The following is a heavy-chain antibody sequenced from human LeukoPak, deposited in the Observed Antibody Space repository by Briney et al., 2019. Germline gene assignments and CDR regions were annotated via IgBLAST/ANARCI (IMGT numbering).Heavy chain of an antibody. CDR2: IYPGDSDT. CDR3: ARRVGYYSGGSCYSGWFDP. D-gene: IGHD2-15*01. J-gene: IGHJ5*02. Sequence: GESLKISCKGSGYSFTSYWIGWVRQMPGKGLEWMGIIYPGDSDTRYSPSFQGQVTISADKSISTAYLQWSSLKASDTAMYYCARRVGYYSGGSCYSGWFDPWGQGTLVTVSS. CDR1: GYSFTSYW. V-gene: IGHV5-51*01.